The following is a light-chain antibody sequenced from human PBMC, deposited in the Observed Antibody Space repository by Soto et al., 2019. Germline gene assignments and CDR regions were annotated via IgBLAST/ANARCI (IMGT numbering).Light chain of an antibody. Sequence: DIQMTQSPSSLSASVGDRVTITCRPSQGISNYLAWYQQKPGKVPKLLIYAASTLQSGVPSRFSGSGSGTDFNLTISSLHPEDVATYYCQKYNSAPWTFGQGTKVEIK. CDR3: QKYNSAPWT. V-gene: IGKV1-27*01. CDR2: AAS. CDR1: QGISNY. J-gene: IGKJ1*01.